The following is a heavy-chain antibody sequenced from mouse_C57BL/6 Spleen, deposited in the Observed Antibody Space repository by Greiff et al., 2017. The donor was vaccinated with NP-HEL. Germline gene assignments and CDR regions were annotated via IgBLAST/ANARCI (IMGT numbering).Heavy chain of an antibody. J-gene: IGHJ1*03. Sequence: EVKLVESEGGLVQPGRSMKLSCTASGFTFSDYYMAWVRQVPEKGLEWVANINYDGSSTYYLDSLKSRFIISRDNAKNILYLQMSSLKSEDTATYYWASDQGSGGSYVKWYFDVWGTGTTVTVSS. CDR1: GFTFSDYY. CDR3: ASDQGSGGSYVKWYFDV. D-gene: IGHD1-1*02. CDR2: INYDGSST. V-gene: IGHV5-16*01.